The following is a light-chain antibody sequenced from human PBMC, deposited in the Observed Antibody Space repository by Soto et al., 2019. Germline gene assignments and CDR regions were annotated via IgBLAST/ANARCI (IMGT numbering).Light chain of an antibody. CDR1: SCDVGGYKY. CDR2: DVS. CDR3: ASYTTSNTPWV. Sequence: QSALTQPASVSESPGQSITISCTGTSCDVGGYKYVSWYQQQPGKAPKLMIYDVSYRPSGVPNRFSGSKSGNTASLTISGLQVEDEADYYCASYTTSNTPWVFGGGTKLTVL. V-gene: IGLV2-14*03. J-gene: IGLJ3*02.